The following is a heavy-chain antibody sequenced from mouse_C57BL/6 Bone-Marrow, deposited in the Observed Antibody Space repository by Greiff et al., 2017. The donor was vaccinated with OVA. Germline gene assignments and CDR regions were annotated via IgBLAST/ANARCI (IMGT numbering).Heavy chain of an antibody. V-gene: IGHV1-55*01. D-gene: IGHD2-4*01. CDR2: IYPGSGST. Sequence: QVQLQQSGAELVKPGASVKMSCKASGYTFTSYWITWVKQRPGQGLEWIGDIYPGSGSTNYNEKFKSKATLTVDTSSSTAYMQLSSLTSEDSAVYYCARDDYDGYYFDYWGQGTTLTVSS. CDR3: ARDDYDGYYFDY. CDR1: GYTFTSYW. J-gene: IGHJ2*01.